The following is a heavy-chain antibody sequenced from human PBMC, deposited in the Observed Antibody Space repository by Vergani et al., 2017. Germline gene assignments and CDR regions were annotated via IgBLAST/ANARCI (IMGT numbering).Heavy chain of an antibody. V-gene: IGHV4-39*01. J-gene: IGHJ2*01. Sequence: QMQLQESGPGLVKASETLSLTCTVSGDSIISRSYYWGWIRQPPGKGLEWIGSIYNSGNGDSSSSLKSSVTILADTSKNQFSLRLTSVTAADTAVYYCASGKYYSDSTSHFRGRYFDVWGRGTLVTVPS. D-gene: IGHD3-16*01. CDR1: GDSIISRSYY. CDR3: ASGKYYSDSTSHFRGRYFDV. CDR2: IYNSGNG.